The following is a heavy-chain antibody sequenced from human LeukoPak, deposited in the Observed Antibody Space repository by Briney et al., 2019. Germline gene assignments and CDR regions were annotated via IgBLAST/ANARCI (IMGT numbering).Heavy chain of an antibody. CDR2: IYPDDSDT. Sequence: GESLKISCKGSGYSFSNYWIAWVRQMPGKGLDYMGFIYPDDSDTRYNPSFRGQVTISADKSIKTVYLQWSSLRASDTAMYYCTRISDFWSGSADGRYIDYWGQGTLVIVSS. CDR1: GYSFSNYW. D-gene: IGHD3-3*01. J-gene: IGHJ4*02. V-gene: IGHV5-51*01. CDR3: TRISDFWSGSADGRYIDY.